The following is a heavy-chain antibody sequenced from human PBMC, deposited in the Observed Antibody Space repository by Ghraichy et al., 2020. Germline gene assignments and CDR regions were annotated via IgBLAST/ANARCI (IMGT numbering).Heavy chain of an antibody. CDR1: GYTFTSYG. D-gene: IGHD3-9*01. CDR3: ARVAGLYYDILTGYQNFDY. J-gene: IGHJ4*02. Sequence: ASVKVSCKASGYTFTSYGISWVRQAPGQGLEWMGWISAYNGNTNYAQKLQGRVTMTTDTSTSPAYMELRSLRSDDTAVYYCARVAGLYYDILTGYQNFDYWGQGTLVTVSS. CDR2: ISAYNGNT. V-gene: IGHV1-18*04.